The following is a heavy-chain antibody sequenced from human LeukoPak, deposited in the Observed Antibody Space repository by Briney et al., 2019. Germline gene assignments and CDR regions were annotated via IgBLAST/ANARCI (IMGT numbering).Heavy chain of an antibody. CDR3: AMRPSAGLRYFDWLPYY. V-gene: IGHV1-2*02. J-gene: IGHJ4*02. D-gene: IGHD3-9*01. Sequence: GASAKVSCTASGYTFTSYGISWVRQAPGQGLEWMGWINPSAGGTNYARKFQDRVTMTRDTSISTAYMELSRLRSDDTAVYYCAMRPSAGLRYFDWLPYYWGQGTLVTVSS. CDR2: INPSAGGT. CDR1: GYTFTSYG.